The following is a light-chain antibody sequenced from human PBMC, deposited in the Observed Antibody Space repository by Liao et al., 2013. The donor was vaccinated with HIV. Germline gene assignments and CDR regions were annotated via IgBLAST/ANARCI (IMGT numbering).Light chain of an antibody. CDR3: QVWDSSSDRHYV. CDR2: QDS. V-gene: IGLV3-1*01. CDR1: KLGDKY. Sequence: SYELTQPPSVSVSPGQTATITCSGDKLGDKYACWYQQKPGQSPVLLIYQDSKRPSGIPERFSGSNSGNTATLTISGTQAMDEADYYCQVWDSSSDRHYVFGTGTKVTVL. J-gene: IGLJ1*01.